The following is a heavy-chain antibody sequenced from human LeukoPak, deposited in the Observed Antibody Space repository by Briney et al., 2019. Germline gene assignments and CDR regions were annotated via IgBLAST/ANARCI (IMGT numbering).Heavy chain of an antibody. V-gene: IGHV3-23*01. CDR3: AKSREGWRWFGELSPYYYYYYGMDD. Sequence: GGSLRLSCAASGFTSSSYAMSWVRQAPGKGLEWVSAISGSGGSTYYADSVKGRFTISRDNSKNTLYLQMNSLRAEDTAVYYCAKSREGWRWFGELSPYYYYYYGMDDWGKGTTVTVSS. J-gene: IGHJ6*04. CDR2: ISGSGGST. CDR1: GFTSSSYA. D-gene: IGHD3-10*01.